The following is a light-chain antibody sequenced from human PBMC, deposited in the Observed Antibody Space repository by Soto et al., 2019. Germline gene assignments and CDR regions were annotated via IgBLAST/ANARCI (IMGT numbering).Light chain of an antibody. CDR2: AAS. CDR1: QSISSY. J-gene: IGKJ5*01. V-gene: IGKV1-39*01. Sequence: DIQMTQSPSSLSASVGDRVTITCRASQSISSYLNWYQQKPGKAPKLLIYAASSLQSGVPSRFSGSGSGTDFTLTIRSLQPEDFATYYCRQSYSTQVTFGQGTRLEIK. CDR3: RQSYSTQVT.